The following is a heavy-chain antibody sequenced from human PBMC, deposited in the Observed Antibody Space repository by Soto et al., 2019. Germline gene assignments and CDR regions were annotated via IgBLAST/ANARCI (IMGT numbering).Heavy chain of an antibody. Sequence: EVQLVESGGGLVQPGGSLRLSCAASGFTFSSYWMSWVRQAPGKGLEWVANIKQDGSEKYYVDSVKGRFTISRDNAKNSLYLQMNSMRAEDTAVYYCANRGYDYNFDYWGQGTMVTVSS. CDR1: GFTFSSYW. CDR2: IKQDGSEK. J-gene: IGHJ4*02. CDR3: ANRGYDYNFDY. D-gene: IGHD5-12*01. V-gene: IGHV3-7*01.